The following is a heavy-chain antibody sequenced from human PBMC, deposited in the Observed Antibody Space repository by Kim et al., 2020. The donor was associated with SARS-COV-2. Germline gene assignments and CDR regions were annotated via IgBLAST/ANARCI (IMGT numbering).Heavy chain of an antibody. CDR2: IIPIFGTA. J-gene: IGHJ3*02. CDR3: ARGTIFGVVIIRAFDI. Sequence: SVKVSCKASGGTFSSYAISWVRQAPGQGLEWMGGIIPIFGTANYAQKFQGRVTITADESTSTAYMELSSLRSEDTAVYYCARGTIFGVVIIRAFDIWGQGTMVTVSS. V-gene: IGHV1-69*13. CDR1: GGTFSSYA. D-gene: IGHD3-3*01.